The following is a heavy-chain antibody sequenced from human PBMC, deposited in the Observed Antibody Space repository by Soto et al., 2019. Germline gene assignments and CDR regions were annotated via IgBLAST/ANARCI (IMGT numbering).Heavy chain of an antibody. J-gene: IGHJ6*02. CDR3: AVTYYYYGMDV. CDR1: GGSIGGSNYF. V-gene: IGHV4-39*01. CDR2: IYSSGST. Sequence: SETLSLTCTVSGGSIGGSNYFWGWIRQSPGTGLEWLGTIYSSGSTYYNPSLKSRITMSLDTSKNQFSLKLSSVTAADTAVYYCAVTYYYYGMDVWGQGTTVTVSS. D-gene: IGHD2-21*02.